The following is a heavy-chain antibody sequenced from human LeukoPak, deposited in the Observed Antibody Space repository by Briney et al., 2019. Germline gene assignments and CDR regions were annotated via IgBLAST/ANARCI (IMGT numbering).Heavy chain of an antibody. J-gene: IGHJ4*02. CDR2: FDPEDGET. D-gene: IGHD6-13*01. Sequence: GASVKVSCKASGYTFTGYYMHWVRQAPGKGLEWMGGFDPEDGETIYAQKFQGRVTMTEDTSTDTAYMELSSLRSEDTAVYYCATVSGYSSSWYFDYWGQGTLVTVSS. CDR3: ATVSGYSSSWYFDY. V-gene: IGHV1-24*01. CDR1: GYTFTGYY.